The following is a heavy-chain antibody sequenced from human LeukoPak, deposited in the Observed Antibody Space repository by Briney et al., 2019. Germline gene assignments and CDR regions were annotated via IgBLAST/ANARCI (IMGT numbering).Heavy chain of an antibody. CDR1: GFTFSSYS. D-gene: IGHD5-24*01. J-gene: IGHJ4*02. CDR2: ISSSSSYI. Sequence: GGSLRLSCAASGFTFSSYSMNWVRQAPGKGLEWVSSISSSSSYIYYADSVKGRFTISRDNAKNSLYLQMNSRRAEDTAVYYCARDLRWATSYFDYWGQGTLVTVSS. V-gene: IGHV3-21*01. CDR3: ARDLRWATSYFDY.